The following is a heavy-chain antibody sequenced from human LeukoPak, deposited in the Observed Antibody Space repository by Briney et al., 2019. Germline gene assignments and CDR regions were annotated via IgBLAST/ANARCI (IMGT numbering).Heavy chain of an antibody. D-gene: IGHD5/OR15-5a*01. CDR1: GFTFSSYG. V-gene: IGHV3-30*18. CDR3: AKEGAILRGYSVTFFDY. CDR2: ISYDGSNK. Sequence: GGSLRLSCAASGFTFSSYGMHWVRQAPGKGLEWVAVISYDGSNKYYADSVKGRFTISRDNSKNTLYLQMNSPRAEDTAVYYCAKEGAILRGYSVTFFDYWGQGTLVTVSS. J-gene: IGHJ4*02.